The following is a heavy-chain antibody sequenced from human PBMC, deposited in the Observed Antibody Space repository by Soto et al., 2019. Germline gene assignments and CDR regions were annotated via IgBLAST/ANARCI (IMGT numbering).Heavy chain of an antibody. CDR1: GFTFSSYG. CDR3: AKDGSRTSYDYYYGMDV. CDR2: ISYDGSNK. V-gene: IGHV3-30*18. D-gene: IGHD3-16*01. J-gene: IGHJ6*02. Sequence: VGSLRLSCAASGFTFSSYGMYWVRQAPGKGLEWVAVISYDGSNKYYADSVKGRFTISRDNSKNTLYLQMNSLRAEDTAVYYCAKDGSRTSYDYYYGMDVWGQGTTVTVSS.